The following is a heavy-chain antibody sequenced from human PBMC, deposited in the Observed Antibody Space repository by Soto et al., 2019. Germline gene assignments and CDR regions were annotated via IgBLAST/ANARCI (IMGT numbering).Heavy chain of an antibody. D-gene: IGHD3-16*02. V-gene: IGHV4-34*01. J-gene: IGHJ4*02. CDR1: GGSFSDYY. CDR3: ARGTFGGVIVIPFDY. CDR2: INHSGSA. Sequence: PSETLSLTCAVYGGSFSDYYWSWIRQPPGKGLEWIGDINHSGSANYNPSLKSRVTISVDTSKNQFSLKLNSVTAADTAVYYCARGTFGGVIVIPFDYWGRGTLVTVSS.